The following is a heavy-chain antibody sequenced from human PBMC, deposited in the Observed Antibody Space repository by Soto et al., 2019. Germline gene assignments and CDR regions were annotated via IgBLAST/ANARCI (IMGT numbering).Heavy chain of an antibody. V-gene: IGHV6-1*01. CDR1: MDSVSNNRAT. J-gene: IGHJ4*02. CDR3: ARDPPDFNSGFDF. D-gene: IGHD1-26*01. CDR2: TYYRSKWIS. Sequence: SQTLSLTCAISMDSVSNNRATWNWIRQSPSGGLEWLGRTYYRSKWISDYAMSVKGRISINPDTSKNLVSLHLNFVTPEDPAVYYCARDPPDFNSGFDFWGQGTPVTVSS.